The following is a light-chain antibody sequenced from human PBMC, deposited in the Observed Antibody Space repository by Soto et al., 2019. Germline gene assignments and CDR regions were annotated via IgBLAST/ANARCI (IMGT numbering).Light chain of an antibody. CDR3: QQCGSSPWT. J-gene: IGKJ1*01. CDR1: QSVSGY. Sequence: IVLTQSRATLSLSRGERATLSCRASQSVSGYLAWYQQKPGQAPRLLISVASNRATGIPARFSGSGSGTDFTLTISRLEPEDLAVYYCQQCGSSPWTFGQGTKVDIK. CDR2: VAS. V-gene: IGKV3-11*01.